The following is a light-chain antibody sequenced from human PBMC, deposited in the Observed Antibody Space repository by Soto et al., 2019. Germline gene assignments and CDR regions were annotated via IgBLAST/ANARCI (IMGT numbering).Light chain of an antibody. CDR3: NSYTGSGIV. Sequence: QSVLTQPASVSGSPGQSTTISCTGTSSDVGIYNYVSWYQQHPGKAPKLMIYQVTNRPSGVSNRFSGSKSGNTASLTISGLQAEDEADYYCNSYTGSGIVFGTGTKVTV. V-gene: IGLV2-14*01. CDR1: SSDVGIYNY. J-gene: IGLJ1*01. CDR2: QVT.